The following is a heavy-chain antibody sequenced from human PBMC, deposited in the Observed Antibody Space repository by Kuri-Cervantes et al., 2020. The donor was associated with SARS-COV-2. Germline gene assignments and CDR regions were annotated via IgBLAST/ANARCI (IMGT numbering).Heavy chain of an antibody. CDR3: AKGSVEMATTY. D-gene: IGHD5-24*01. CDR2: ISYDGSNK. V-gene: IGHV3-30*18. CDR1: GFTFSSYG. J-gene: IGHJ4*02. Sequence: GGFLRSSCAASGFTFSSYGMHWVRQAPGKGLEWVAVISYDGSNKYYADSVKGRFTISRDNSKNTLYLQMNSLRAEDTAVYYCAKGSVEMATTYWGQGTLVTVSS.